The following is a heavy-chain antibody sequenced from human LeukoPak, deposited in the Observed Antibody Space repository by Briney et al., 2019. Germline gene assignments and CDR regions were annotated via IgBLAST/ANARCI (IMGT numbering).Heavy chain of an antibody. CDR3: ARRGYYDSSGYYLYFDY. Sequence: GGSLRLSCAASGFTFSSYSMNRVRQAPGKGLEWVPSISSSSSYIYYADSVKGRFTISRDNAKNSLYLQMNSLRAEDTAVYYCARRGYYDSSGYYLYFDYWGQGTLVTVSS. D-gene: IGHD3-22*01. CDR1: GFTFSSYS. CDR2: ISSSSSYI. J-gene: IGHJ4*02. V-gene: IGHV3-21*01.